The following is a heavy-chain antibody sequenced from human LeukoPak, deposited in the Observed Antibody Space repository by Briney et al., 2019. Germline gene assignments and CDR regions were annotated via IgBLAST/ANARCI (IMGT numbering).Heavy chain of an antibody. J-gene: IGHJ6*03. V-gene: IGHV3-7*01. CDR1: EFSFETYW. D-gene: IGHD5-24*01. CDR2: INEDGSEK. Sequence: PGGSLRLSCVALEFSFETYWMSWVRQAPGKGPEWVANINEDGSEKHYVGSVRGRFTISRDNADNSLHLQMNGLRPEDMAVYYCARGETMDVWGKGTTVTVSS. CDR3: ARGETMDV.